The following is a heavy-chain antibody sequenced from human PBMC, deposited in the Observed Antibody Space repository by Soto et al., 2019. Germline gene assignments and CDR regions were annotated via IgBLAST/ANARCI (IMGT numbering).Heavy chain of an antibody. J-gene: IGHJ6*02. CDR2: ISYDGNNE. V-gene: IGHV3-30*04. CDR1: GFTFSSYA. D-gene: IGHD1-26*01. CDR3: ARGEVGATRDYYGMDV. Sequence: QVQLVQPGGGVVQPGRSLRLSCAASGFTFSSYAMHWVRQVPGKGLEWVAVISYDGNNEYYADSVKGRFTICRDKSKNKRYLQMNSLRAEDMAVYYCARGEVGATRDYYGMDVWGQGTTVTVSS.